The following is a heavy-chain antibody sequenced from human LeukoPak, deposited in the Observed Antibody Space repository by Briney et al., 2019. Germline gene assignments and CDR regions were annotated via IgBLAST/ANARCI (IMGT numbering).Heavy chain of an antibody. Sequence: ASVKVSCKASGYTFTSYYMHWVRQAPGQGLEWMGIINPSGGSTSYAQKFQGRVTMTRDTSTSTVYMELSSLRSEDTAVYYCAGPTDERRTTMTDAFDIWGQGAMVTVSS. J-gene: IGHJ3*02. D-gene: IGHD3-22*01. CDR2: INPSGGST. CDR1: GYTFTSYY. V-gene: IGHV1-46*01. CDR3: AGPTDERRTTMTDAFDI.